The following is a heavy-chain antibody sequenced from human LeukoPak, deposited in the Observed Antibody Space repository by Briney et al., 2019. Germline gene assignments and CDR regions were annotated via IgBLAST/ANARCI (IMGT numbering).Heavy chain of an antibody. D-gene: IGHD6-13*01. CDR3: ARAAEHSSSCYLY. V-gene: IGHV1-8*03. Sequence: GASVKVSCKASGYTFTSYDINWVRQATGQGLEWMGWMNPNSGNTGYAQKFQGRVTITRNTSISTAYMELSSLRSEDTAVYYRARAAEHSSSCYLYWGQGTLVTVSS. J-gene: IGHJ4*02. CDR1: GYTFTSYD. CDR2: MNPNSGNT.